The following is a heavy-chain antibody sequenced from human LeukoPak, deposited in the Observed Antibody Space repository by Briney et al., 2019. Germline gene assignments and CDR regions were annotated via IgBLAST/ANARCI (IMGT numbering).Heavy chain of an antibody. CDR3: ARGIGYFDWLFFS. CDR1: GFIFSSYN. D-gene: IGHD3-9*01. J-gene: IGHJ5*02. Sequence: GGSLRLSCAASGFIFSSYNMNWVRRAPGKGLEWVSSINPNGDYIYYADSVKGRFTISRDNAKNSLYLQMTSLKAEDTAVYFCARGIGYFDWLFFSWGQGTLLTVSS. V-gene: IGHV3-21*06. CDR2: INPNGDYI.